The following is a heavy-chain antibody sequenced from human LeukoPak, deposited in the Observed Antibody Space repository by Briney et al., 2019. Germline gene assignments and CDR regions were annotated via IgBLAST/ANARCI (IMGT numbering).Heavy chain of an antibody. CDR3: ASTTVVIGGLNWFDP. D-gene: IGHD4-23*01. Sequence: SETLSLTCTVSGGSISSYYWSWIRQPPGKGLEWIGYIYYGGSTNYNPSLKSRVTISVDTSKNQFSLKLSSVTAADTAVYYCASTTVVIGGLNWFDPWGQGTLVTVSS. V-gene: IGHV4-59*08. J-gene: IGHJ5*02. CDR2: IYYGGST. CDR1: GGSISSYY.